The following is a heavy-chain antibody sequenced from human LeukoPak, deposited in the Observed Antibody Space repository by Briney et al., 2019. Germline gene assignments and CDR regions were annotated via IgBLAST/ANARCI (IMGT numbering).Heavy chain of an antibody. Sequence: GGSLRLSCAASGFTFSRFWMSWVRQAPGKGREWVANIKEDGSEKNYLDSVKGRFTVSRDNAKNSLYLQMNSLRAEDTAVYYCASGSEYSSSSYRPFDYWGQGTLVTVSS. CDR3: ASGSEYSSSSYRPFDY. CDR2: IKEDGSEK. D-gene: IGHD6-6*01. V-gene: IGHV3-7*01. CDR1: GFTFSRFW. J-gene: IGHJ4*02.